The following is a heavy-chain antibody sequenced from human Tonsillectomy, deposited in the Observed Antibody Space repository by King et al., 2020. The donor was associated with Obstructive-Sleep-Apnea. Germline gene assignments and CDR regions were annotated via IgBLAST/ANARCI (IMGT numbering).Heavy chain of an antibody. Sequence: VQLVESGGGVVQPGGSLRLSCAASGFTFSSYGMHWVRQAPGKGLEWVAFIRYDGSNKYYADSVKGRFTNSRDNSKNTLYLQMNSLRAEDTAVYYCEYIAVAGTGQLDYWGQGTLVTVSS. CDR1: GFTFSSYG. J-gene: IGHJ4*02. V-gene: IGHV3-30*02. CDR3: EYIAVAGTGQLDY. D-gene: IGHD6-19*01. CDR2: IRYDGSNK.